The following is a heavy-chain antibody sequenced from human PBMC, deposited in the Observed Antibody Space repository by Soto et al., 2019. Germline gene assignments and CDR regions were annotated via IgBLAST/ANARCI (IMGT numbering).Heavy chain of an antibody. CDR1: GYTFTGYY. V-gene: IGHV1-2*04. CDR3: ARDGPIAAAGRSSYGMDV. J-gene: IGHJ6*02. CDR2: INPNSGGT. D-gene: IGHD6-13*01. Sequence: ASVKVSCKASGYTFTGYYMHWVRQAPGQGLEWMGWINPNSGGTNYAQKFQGWVTMTRDTSISTAYMELSRLRSDDTAVYYCARDGPIAAAGRSSYGMDVWGQGTTVTVSS.